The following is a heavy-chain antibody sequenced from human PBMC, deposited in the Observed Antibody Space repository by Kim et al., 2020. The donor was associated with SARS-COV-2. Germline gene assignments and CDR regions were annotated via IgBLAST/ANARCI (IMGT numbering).Heavy chain of an antibody. V-gene: IGHV3-20*04. CDR3: ARAVGIVGAPLVASYFDY. CDR1: GFTFDDYG. D-gene: IGHD1-26*01. CDR2: INWSGGST. J-gene: IGHJ4*02. Sequence: GGSLRLSCAASGFTFDDYGLSWVRQAPGKGLEWVSGINWSGGSTGYADSVKGRFTISRDNARNSLYLQMNSLRAEDTALYYCARAVGIVGAPLVASYFDYWGQGTLVTVSS.